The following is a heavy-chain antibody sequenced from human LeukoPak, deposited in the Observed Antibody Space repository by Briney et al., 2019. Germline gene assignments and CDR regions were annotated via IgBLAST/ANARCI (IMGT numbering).Heavy chain of an antibody. D-gene: IGHD6-13*01. CDR2: ISHSGIT. CDR3: ARETIPAANDY. V-gene: IGHV4-30-4*01. J-gene: IGHJ4*02. Sequence: ASETLSLTCTVSGDSISSGDYYWSWIRQPPGKGLEWIGYISHSGITYYNPSLKSRASMAVDTSKNQFSLKLSSVTAADTAVYFCARETIPAANDYWGQGILVTVSS. CDR1: GDSISSGDYY.